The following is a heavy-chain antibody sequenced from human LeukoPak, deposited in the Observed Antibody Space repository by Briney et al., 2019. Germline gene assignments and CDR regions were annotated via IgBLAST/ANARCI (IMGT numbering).Heavy chain of an antibody. CDR2: IYYNGST. D-gene: IGHD6-19*01. CDR1: GGSISGSSYY. J-gene: IGHJ4*02. CDR3: ARQGWSSASGYYFDY. V-gene: IGHV4-39*01. Sequence: SETLSHTCGVSGGSISGSSYYGGWIRQPPGKGVGCSGTIYYNGSTYYNPSLKSRVTISVDTSKDQFSLKLSSVTAADTAVYYCARQGWSSASGYYFDYWGQGTLVTVSS.